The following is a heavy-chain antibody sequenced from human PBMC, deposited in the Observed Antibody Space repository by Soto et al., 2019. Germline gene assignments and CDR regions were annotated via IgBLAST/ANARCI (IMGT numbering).Heavy chain of an antibody. CDR1: GYTFTSYY. J-gene: IGHJ6*02. CDR2: INPSGGST. V-gene: IGHV1-46*01. Sequence: GDSVKVSCKASGYTFTSYYMHWVRQAPGQGLEWMGIINPSGGSTSYAQKFQGRVTMTRDTSTSTVYMELSSLRSEDTAVYYCARVCPHCVYGGDGMDVWGHGTTVTVS. D-gene: IGHD5-12*01. CDR3: ARVCPHCVYGGDGMDV.